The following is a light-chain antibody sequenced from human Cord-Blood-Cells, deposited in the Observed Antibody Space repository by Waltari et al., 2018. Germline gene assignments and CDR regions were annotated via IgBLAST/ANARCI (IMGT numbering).Light chain of an antibody. CDR2: RNN. CDR3: AAWDDSLSGWV. CDR1: SSNIGSNY. V-gene: IGLV1-47*01. Sequence: QSVLTQPPSASGTPGQRVTISCSGSSSNIGSNYVYWYQQLPGTAPKLLISRNNQRPSGGPDRFSGAKSGTSASRAISGLRSEDEADYYCAAWDDSLSGWVFGGGTKLTVL. J-gene: IGLJ3*02.